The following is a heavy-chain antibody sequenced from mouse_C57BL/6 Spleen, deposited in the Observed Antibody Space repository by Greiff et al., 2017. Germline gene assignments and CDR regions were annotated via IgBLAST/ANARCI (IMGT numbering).Heavy chain of an antibody. J-gene: IGHJ2*01. V-gene: IGHV1-64*01. CDR1: GYTFTSYW. CDR2: IHPNSGST. Sequence: QVQLKQPGAELVKPGASVKLSCKASGYTFTSYWMHWVKQRPGQGLEWIGMIHPNSGSTNYNEKFKSKATLTVDKSSSTAYMQLSSLTSEDSAVYYCARDWYYGSHFDYWGQGTTLTVSS. CDR3: ARDWYYGSHFDY. D-gene: IGHD1-1*01.